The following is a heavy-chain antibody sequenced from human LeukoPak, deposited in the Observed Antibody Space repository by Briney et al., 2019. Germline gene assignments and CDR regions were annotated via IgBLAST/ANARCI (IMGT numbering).Heavy chain of an antibody. V-gene: IGHV4-4*02. CDR2: IYHSGST. D-gene: IGHD3-22*01. J-gene: IGHJ5*02. Sequence: PSETLSLTCAVSGGSISSSNWWSWVRQPPGKGLEWIGEIYHSGSTNYNPSLKSRVTISVDTSKNQFSLKLSSVTAADTAVYYCARDRGPTEYYYDSSGYPSWGQGTLVTVSS. CDR1: GGSISSSNW. CDR3: ARDRGPTEYYYDSSGYPS.